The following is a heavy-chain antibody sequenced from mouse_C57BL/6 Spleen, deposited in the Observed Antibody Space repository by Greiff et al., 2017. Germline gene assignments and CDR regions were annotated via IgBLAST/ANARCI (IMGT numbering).Heavy chain of an antibody. V-gene: IGHV5-17*01. CDR1: GFTFSDYG. J-gene: IGHJ4*01. Sequence: EVQLVESGGGLVKPGGSLKLSCAASGFTFSDYGMHCVRQAPEKGLEWVAYISSGSSTIYYADTVKGRFTISRDNAKNTLFLQMTSLRSEDTAMYYCARGEYYAMDYWGQGTSVTVSS. CDR3: ARGEYYAMDY. CDR2: ISSGSSTI.